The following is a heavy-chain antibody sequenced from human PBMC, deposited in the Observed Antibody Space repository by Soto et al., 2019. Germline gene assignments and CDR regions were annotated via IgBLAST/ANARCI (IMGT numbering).Heavy chain of an antibody. Sequence: ASVKVSCKASGYTFTGYYMHWVRQAPGQGLEWMGWINPNSGGTNYAQKFQGRVTMTRGTSISTAYMELSRLRSDDTAVYYCARAITMIVVVPLGAFDIWGQGTMVTVSS. J-gene: IGHJ3*02. CDR2: INPNSGGT. CDR1: GYTFTGYY. D-gene: IGHD3-22*01. V-gene: IGHV1-2*02. CDR3: ARAITMIVVVPLGAFDI.